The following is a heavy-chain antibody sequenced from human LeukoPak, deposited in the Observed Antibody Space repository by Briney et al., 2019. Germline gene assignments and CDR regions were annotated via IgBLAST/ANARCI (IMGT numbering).Heavy chain of an antibody. Sequence: SETLSLTCTVSGGSISSGDYYWSWIRQHPGKGLEWIGYIYYSGSTYYNPSLKSRVTISVDTSKNQFSLKLSSVTAADTAVYYCARGGTTVTTLGWFDPWGQGTLVTVSS. V-gene: IGHV4-31*03. CDR3: ARGGTTVTTLGWFDP. CDR2: IYYSGST. D-gene: IGHD4-17*01. J-gene: IGHJ5*02. CDR1: GGSISSGDYY.